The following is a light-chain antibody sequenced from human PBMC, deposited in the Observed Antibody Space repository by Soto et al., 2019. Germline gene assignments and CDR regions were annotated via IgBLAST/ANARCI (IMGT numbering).Light chain of an antibody. Sequence: DTVMTQSPATLSVSPGERATLSCRASQSVSSNLAWYQQKPGQAPRLLIYGASTRATGIPARFSGSGSGTEFTLPISSLQSEDFAVYYCQQYNNSPPYTFGQGTKLEIK. J-gene: IGKJ2*01. CDR3: QQYNNSPPYT. CDR2: GAS. V-gene: IGKV3-15*01. CDR1: QSVSSN.